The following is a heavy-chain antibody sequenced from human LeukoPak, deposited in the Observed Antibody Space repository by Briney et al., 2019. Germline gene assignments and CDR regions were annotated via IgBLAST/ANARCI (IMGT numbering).Heavy chain of an antibody. CDR2: IYTSGST. Sequence: SETLSPTCTVSGGSISSYYWGWIRQPAGKGLEWIGRIYTSGSTNYNPSLKSRVTMSVDTSKNQFSLKLSSVTAADTAVYYCAREGTMGNWFDPWGQGTLVTVSS. D-gene: IGHD3-10*01. V-gene: IGHV4-4*07. CDR3: AREGTMGNWFDP. CDR1: GGSISSYY. J-gene: IGHJ5*02.